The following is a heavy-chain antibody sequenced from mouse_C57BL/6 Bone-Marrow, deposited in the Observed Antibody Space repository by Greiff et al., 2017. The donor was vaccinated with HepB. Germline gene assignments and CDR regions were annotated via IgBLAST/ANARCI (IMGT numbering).Heavy chain of an antibody. V-gene: IGHV1-26*01. D-gene: IGHD1-1*01. CDR1: GYTFTDYY. Sequence: EVQLQQSGPELVKPGASVKISCKASGYTFTDYYMNWVKQSHGKSLEWIGDINPNNGGTSYNQKFKGKATLTVDKSSSTAYMELRSLTSEDSAVYYCARIYYYGSSYPWFAYWGQGTLVTVSA. CDR3: ARIYYYGSSYPWFAY. CDR2: INPNNGGT. J-gene: IGHJ3*01.